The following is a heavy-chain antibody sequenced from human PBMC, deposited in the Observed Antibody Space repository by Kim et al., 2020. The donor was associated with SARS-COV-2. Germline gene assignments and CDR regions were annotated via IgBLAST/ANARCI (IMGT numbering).Heavy chain of an antibody. CDR3: ARPLGYSYGFNY. J-gene: IGHJ4*02. D-gene: IGHD5-18*01. Sequence: KYPQKCQGRVTITRDTSVSTPYMELSSLRSEGTAVYYCARPLGYSYGFNYWGEGTLVTVSS. V-gene: IGHV1-3*01.